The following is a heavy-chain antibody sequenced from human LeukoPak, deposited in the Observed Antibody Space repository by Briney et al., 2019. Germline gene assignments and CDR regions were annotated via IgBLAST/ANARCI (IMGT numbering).Heavy chain of an antibody. J-gene: IGHJ4*02. D-gene: IGHD6-19*01. CDR2: ISYSGST. CDR1: GGSISGYY. V-gene: IGHV4-59*01. Sequence: SETLSLTCTVSGGSISGYYWSWIRQPPGKGLEWVGYISYSGSTNYNPSLKSRVTISVDTSKNQFSPKLSSVTAADTAMYYCARSIPTFGTAVAGYHFFDFWGQGTLVTVSS. CDR3: ARSIPTFGTAVAGYHFFDF.